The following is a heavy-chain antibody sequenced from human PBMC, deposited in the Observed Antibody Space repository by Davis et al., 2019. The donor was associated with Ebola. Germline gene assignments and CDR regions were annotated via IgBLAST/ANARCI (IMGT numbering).Heavy chain of an antibody. D-gene: IGHD2-2*01. Sequence: SETLSLTCVVYGGSFSGYYWSWIRQPPGKGLEWIGEINHSGSTNYNPSLKSRVTISVDTSKNQFSLKLSSVTAADTAVYYCARHNGIVVVPAAIRYYYGMDVWGQGTTVTVSS. V-gene: IGHV4-34*01. J-gene: IGHJ6*02. CDR3: ARHNGIVVVPAAIRYYYGMDV. CDR1: GGSFSGYY. CDR2: INHSGST.